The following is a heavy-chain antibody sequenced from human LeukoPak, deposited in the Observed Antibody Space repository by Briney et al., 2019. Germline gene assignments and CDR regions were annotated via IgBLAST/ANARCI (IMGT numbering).Heavy chain of an antibody. Sequence: SETLSLTCTVSGGSISSGGYYWSWIRQHPGKGLEWIGYIYYSGSTYYNPSLKSRVTISVDTSKNQFSLKLSSVTAADTAVYYCARHLVLSYGRPIDYWGQGTLVTVSS. D-gene: IGHD5-18*01. J-gene: IGHJ4*02. CDR2: IYYSGST. CDR3: ARHLVLSYGRPIDY. V-gene: IGHV4-31*03. CDR1: GGSISSGGYY.